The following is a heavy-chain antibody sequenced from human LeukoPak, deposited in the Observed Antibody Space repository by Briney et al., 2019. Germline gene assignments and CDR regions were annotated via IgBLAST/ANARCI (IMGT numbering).Heavy chain of an antibody. Sequence: NTGESLKISCKGSGYSFTSYWIGWVRQMPGKGLEWMGIIYPGDSDTRYSPSFQGQVTISADKSVSTAYLQWSSLKASDTAMYYCAKVAYINGWEYHFDYWGQGTLVTVSS. D-gene: IGHD6-19*01. CDR3: AKVAYINGWEYHFDY. V-gene: IGHV5-51*01. CDR1: GYSFTSYW. CDR2: IYPGDSDT. J-gene: IGHJ4*02.